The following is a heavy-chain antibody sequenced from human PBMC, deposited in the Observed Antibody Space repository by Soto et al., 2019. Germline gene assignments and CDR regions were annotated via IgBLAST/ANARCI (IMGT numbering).Heavy chain of an antibody. V-gene: IGHV3-15*07. CDR3: TTVPKYSSGWDFDY. CDR1: GFTFSNDW. D-gene: IGHD6-19*01. CDR2: IKSKTDGGTT. J-gene: IGHJ4*02. Sequence: EVQLVESGGGLVKPGGSLRLSCAASGFTFSNDWMNWVRQAPGKGLEWVGRIKSKTDGGTTDYAAPVKGRFTISRDDSKNTLYLQMNSLKTEDTAVYYCTTVPKYSSGWDFDYWGQGTLVTVSS.